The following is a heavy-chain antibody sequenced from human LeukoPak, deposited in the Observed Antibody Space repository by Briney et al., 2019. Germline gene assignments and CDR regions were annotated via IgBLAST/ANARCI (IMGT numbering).Heavy chain of an antibody. CDR1: GYIFSSYD. CDR3: ARSVIDYELHY. V-gene: IGHV1-18*01. D-gene: IGHD4/OR15-4a*01. CDR2: ISGYNGNT. J-gene: IGHJ4*02. Sequence: ASVRVSCKASGYIFSSYDITWVRPAPGQGLEWMGWISGYNGNTNYAQRIQGRVTMTTDTSTSTAYMELRSLRSDDTAMYYCARSVIDYELHYWGQGTLVTVSS.